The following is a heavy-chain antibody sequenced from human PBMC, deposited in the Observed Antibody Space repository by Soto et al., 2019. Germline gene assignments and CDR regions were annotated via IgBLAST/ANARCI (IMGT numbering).Heavy chain of an antibody. J-gene: IGHJ6*03. Sequence: ASVKVSCKASGGTFSSYTISWVRQAPGQGLEWMGRIIPILGIANYAQKNQGRVTITADKSTSTAYMELSSLRSEDTAVYYCARDSGYDFSYYYMDVWGKGTTVTVSS. D-gene: IGHD5-12*01. CDR1: GGTFSSYT. CDR2: IIPILGIA. CDR3: ARDSGYDFSYYYMDV. V-gene: IGHV1-69*04.